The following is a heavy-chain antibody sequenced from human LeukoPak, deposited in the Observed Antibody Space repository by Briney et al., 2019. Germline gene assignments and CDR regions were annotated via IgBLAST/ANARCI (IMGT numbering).Heavy chain of an antibody. CDR1: GGSISSYY. CDR2: IYYSGST. Sequence: PSETLSLTCTVSGGSISSYYWSWIRQPPGKGLEWIGYIYYSGSTNYNPSLKSRVTISVDTSKNQFSLKLSSVTAADTAVYYCARVNLGYYYGSGSYGSFDYWGQGTLVTVSS. V-gene: IGHV4-59*01. D-gene: IGHD3-10*01. J-gene: IGHJ4*02. CDR3: ARVNLGYYYGSGSYGSFDY.